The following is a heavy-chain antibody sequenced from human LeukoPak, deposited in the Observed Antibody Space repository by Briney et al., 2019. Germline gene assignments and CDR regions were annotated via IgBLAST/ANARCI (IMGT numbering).Heavy chain of an antibody. CDR1: GFTFSTYG. D-gene: IGHD3-10*01. V-gene: IGHV3-30*02. J-gene: IGHJ4*02. CDR2: IEYEGGYNK. Sequence: PGGSLRLSCVASGFTFSTYGMHWVRQVPGKGLEWVAFIEYEGGYNKYYADSVKGRFTISRDNSKDTLYLQMNSMRAEDTGFYYCAKDKEYASGSFPIECWGQGTLVAVSS. CDR3: AKDKEYASGSFPIEC.